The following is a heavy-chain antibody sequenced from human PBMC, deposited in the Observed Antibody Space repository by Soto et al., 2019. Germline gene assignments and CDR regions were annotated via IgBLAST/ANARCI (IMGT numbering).Heavy chain of an antibody. CDR3: ASSYGSGYRAFDS. J-gene: IGHJ4*02. CDR1: GDTFNFYS. V-gene: IGHV1-69*02. CDR2: VNPIVRMS. D-gene: IGHD3-10*01. Sequence: QVQLVQSGAEVKRPGSSVKVSCKASGDTFNFYSINWVRQAPGLGLEWMGRVNPIVRMSKYAQQFQGRVTMTADKSPSTAYMELSSLRSEDTAIYYCASSYGSGYRAFDSWGQGALVTVAS.